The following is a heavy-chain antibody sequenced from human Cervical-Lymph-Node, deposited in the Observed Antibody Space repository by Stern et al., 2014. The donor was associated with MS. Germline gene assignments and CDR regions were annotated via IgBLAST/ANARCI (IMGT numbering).Heavy chain of an antibody. CDR1: GYTFTSYA. Sequence: QVQLVQSGAEVKKPGASVKVFCKASGYTFTSYAMHWVRQAPGQRLEWMGWINAGNGNTKYSQKFQGRVTITRDTSASTAYMELSSLRSEDTAVYYCARDPYYDGAYWFDPWGQGTLVTVSS. V-gene: IGHV1-3*01. D-gene: IGHD3-22*01. J-gene: IGHJ5*02. CDR3: ARDPYYDGAYWFDP. CDR2: INAGNGNT.